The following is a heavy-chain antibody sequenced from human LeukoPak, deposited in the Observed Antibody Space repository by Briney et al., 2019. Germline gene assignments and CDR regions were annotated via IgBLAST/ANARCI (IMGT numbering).Heavy chain of an antibody. V-gene: IGHV4-34*10. CDR2: VNHGGGS. J-gene: IGHJ5*02. CDR1: GGSFSGYF. CDR3: TRWRGRGGFDR. Sequence: SETLSLTCTVSGGSFSGYFWSWIRQPPGKGLEWIGEVNHGGGSNYNPSLKSRVTMSLGTSENQFYLNLTSVTAADTAMYFCTRWRGRGGFDRWGQGTPVSV.